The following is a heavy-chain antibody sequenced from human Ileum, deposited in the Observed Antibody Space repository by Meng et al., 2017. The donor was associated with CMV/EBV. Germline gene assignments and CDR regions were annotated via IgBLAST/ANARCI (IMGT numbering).Heavy chain of an antibody. Sequence: ASVKVSCKVSGYTLTELSMHWVRQAPGKGLEWMGGFDPEDGETIYAQKFQGRVTMTEDTSIDTAYMELGSLRSEDTAVYYCATDVAVAGRVGRAFDSWGQGTMVTVSS. D-gene: IGHD6-19*01. V-gene: IGHV1-24*01. CDR1: GYTLTELS. CDR2: FDPEDGET. J-gene: IGHJ3*02. CDR3: ATDVAVAGRVGRAFDS.